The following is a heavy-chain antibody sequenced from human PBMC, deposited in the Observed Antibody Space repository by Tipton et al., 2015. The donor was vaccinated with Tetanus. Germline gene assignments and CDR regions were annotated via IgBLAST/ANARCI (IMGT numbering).Heavy chain of an antibody. J-gene: IGHJ6*02. CDR2: VSYSGRT. Sequence: TLSLTCAVSGVSMRNGGFSWNWIRQPPGKGLEWLAYVSYSGRTNSNYSLKSRITISQDTSKNQFSLRLSSVTAADTAVYYCARDHGITWGGMGYYYGMDVWGQGTTVTVSS. CDR3: ARDHGITWGGMGYYYGMDV. V-gene: IGHV4-30-4*07. D-gene: IGHD3-16*01. CDR1: GVSMRNGGFS.